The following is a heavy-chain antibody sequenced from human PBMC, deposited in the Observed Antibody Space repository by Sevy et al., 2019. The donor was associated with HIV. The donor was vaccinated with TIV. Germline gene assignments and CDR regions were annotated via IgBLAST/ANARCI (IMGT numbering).Heavy chain of an antibody. CDR1: GDSVSSNSAA. J-gene: IGHJ6*02. V-gene: IGHV6-1*01. CDR2: TYYRSKWYN. CDR3: ARENRYSGYDGNYYYYGMDV. Sequence: QTLSLTCALSGDSVSSNSAAWNWIRQSPSRGLEWLGRTYYRSKWYNDYAVSVKSRITINPDTSKNQFSLQLNSVTPEDTAVYYCARENRYSGYDGNYYYYGMDVWGQGTTVTVSS. D-gene: IGHD5-12*01.